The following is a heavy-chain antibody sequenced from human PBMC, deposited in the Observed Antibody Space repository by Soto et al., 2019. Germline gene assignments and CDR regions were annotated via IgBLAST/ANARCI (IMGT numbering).Heavy chain of an antibody. D-gene: IGHD3-22*01. V-gene: IGHV4-39*01. CDR2: IYYSGST. CDR1: GGPISSSSYY. Sequence: SETLSLTCTVSGGPISSSSYYWGWIRQPPGKGLEWIGSIYYSGSTYYNPSLKSRVTISVDTSKNQFSLKLSSVTAADTAVYYCARHYYDTLGYWGQGTLVTVSS. J-gene: IGHJ4*02. CDR3: ARHYYDTLGY.